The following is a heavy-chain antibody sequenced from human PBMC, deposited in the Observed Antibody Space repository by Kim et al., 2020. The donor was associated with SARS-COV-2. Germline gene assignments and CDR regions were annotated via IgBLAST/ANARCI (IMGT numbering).Heavy chain of an antibody. CDR2: ISYDGSNK. Sequence: GGSLRLSCAASGFTFSSYGMHWVRQAPGKGLEWVAVISYDGSNKYYADSVKGRFTISRDNSKNTLYLQMNSLRAEDTAVYYCAKDQSHLVAGPSCYYYYYMDVWGKGTAVTVSS. V-gene: IGHV3-30*18. CDR3: AKDQSHLVAGPSCYYYYYMDV. D-gene: IGHD6-19*01. CDR1: GFTFSSYG. J-gene: IGHJ6*03.